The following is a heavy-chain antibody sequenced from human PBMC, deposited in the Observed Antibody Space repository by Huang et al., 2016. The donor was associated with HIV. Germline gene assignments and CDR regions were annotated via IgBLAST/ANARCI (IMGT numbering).Heavy chain of an antibody. CDR1: GFTFRSYW. V-gene: IGHV3-7*01. CDR3: ARGFRAKPGDY. J-gene: IGHJ4*02. CDR2: INPDGSER. Sequence: EVQLVESGGGLVQPGRSLRFSCAASGFTFRSYWMNWVRQTPGRGLEWVDNINPDGSERHYVDSVRGRFTISRDNANNSLSLQLNGLKAEDSAVYYCARGFRAKPGDYWGQGTLAIVSS.